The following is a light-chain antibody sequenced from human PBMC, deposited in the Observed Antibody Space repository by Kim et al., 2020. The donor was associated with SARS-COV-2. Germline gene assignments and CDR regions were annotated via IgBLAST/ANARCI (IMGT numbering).Light chain of an antibody. CDR1: QSVSSY. J-gene: IGKJ4*01. CDR2: DAS. CDR3: QQRSNWPT. Sequence: LLLSPGERATLSGRASQSVSSYLAWYQQKPGQAPRLLIYDASNRATGIPARFSGSGSGTDFTLTNSSLEPEDFAVYYCQQRSNWPTFGGGTKLEI. V-gene: IGKV3-11*01.